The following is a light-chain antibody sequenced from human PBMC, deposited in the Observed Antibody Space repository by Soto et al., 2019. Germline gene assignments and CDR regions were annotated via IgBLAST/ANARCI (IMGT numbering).Light chain of an antibody. CDR3: SSFAAANTWV. V-gene: IGLV2-8*01. CDR2: EVT. J-gene: IGLJ3*02. Sequence: QSALTQPPSASGSPGQSVTISCTGTTSDVGAYTYVSWYQQHAGKAPKLVIYEVTKRPSGVPDRFSGSKSANAACLTVSVLQSEYEADYYCSSFAAANTWVFGGGTKLTVL. CDR1: TSDVGAYTY.